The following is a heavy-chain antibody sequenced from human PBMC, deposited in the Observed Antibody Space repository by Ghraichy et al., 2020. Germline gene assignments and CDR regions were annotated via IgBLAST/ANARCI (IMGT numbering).Heavy chain of an antibody. D-gene: IGHD3-22*01. V-gene: IGHV3-23*01. CDR3: AKAPVRDDSSGYYFDY. J-gene: IGHJ4*02. Sequence: GGSLRLSCAASGFTFSSYGMSWVRQAPGKGLEWVSGISGSGGNTYHADSVKGRFTISRDNSKNTLNLQMNSLRAEDTAVYYCAKAPVRDDSSGYYFDYWGQRTLVTVSS. CDR1: GFTFSSYG. CDR2: ISGSGGNT.